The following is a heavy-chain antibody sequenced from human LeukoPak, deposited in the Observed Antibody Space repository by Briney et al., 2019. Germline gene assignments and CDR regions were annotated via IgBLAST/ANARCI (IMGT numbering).Heavy chain of an antibody. CDR1: GDSISNFY. Sequence: SENLSLTCTGTGDSISNFYWSWIRQPAGKGLEWIGRIYTSGSITTNHSLKSRHTMSVATSKNQSSLKLSSVTAADTAAYYCARGPPSYYYDSNVGYYYMDVWGKGTTVTVSS. V-gene: IGHV4-4*07. CDR2: IYTSGSI. CDR3: ARGPPSYYYDSNVGYYYMDV. D-gene: IGHD3-22*01. J-gene: IGHJ6*03.